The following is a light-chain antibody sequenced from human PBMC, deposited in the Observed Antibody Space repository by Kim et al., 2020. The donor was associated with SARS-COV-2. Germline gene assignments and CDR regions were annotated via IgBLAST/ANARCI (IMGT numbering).Light chain of an antibody. CDR1: TSDVGAYNY. Sequence: GQSITISCTGTTSDVGAYNYVSWYQQHPGKAPKLMIYDVTKWPSGVSNRFSGSKSGNTASLTISGLQAEDEADYYCSSYTTTSTSVFGGGTQLTVL. CDR3: SSYTTTSTSV. J-gene: IGLJ2*01. CDR2: DVT. V-gene: IGLV2-14*04.